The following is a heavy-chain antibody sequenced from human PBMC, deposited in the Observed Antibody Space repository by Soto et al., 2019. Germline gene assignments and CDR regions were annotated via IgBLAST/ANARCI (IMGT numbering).Heavy chain of an antibody. J-gene: IGHJ3*02. Sequence: SETLSLTCTVSGGSISSGGYYWSWIRQHPGKGLEWIGYIYYSGSTYYNPSLKSRVTISVDTSKNQFSLKLSSVTAADTAVYYCARGVRSITIFGVAPDAFDIWGQGTMVTVSS. CDR1: GGSISSGGYY. CDR2: IYYSGST. V-gene: IGHV4-31*03. D-gene: IGHD3-3*01. CDR3: ARGVRSITIFGVAPDAFDI.